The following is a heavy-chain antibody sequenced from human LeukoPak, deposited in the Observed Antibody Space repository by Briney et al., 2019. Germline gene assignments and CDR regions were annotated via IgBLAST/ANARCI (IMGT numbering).Heavy chain of an antibody. J-gene: IGHJ4*02. CDR3: ASLRFIEWFYGIDY. CDR1: GGSINSNFYY. V-gene: IGHV4-39*01. D-gene: IGHD3-3*01. Sequence: SETLSLTCTVSGGSINSNFYYWGWIRQPPGKGLEWIGSIYYSGSTYYNSSLKSRVTISVDTSKSQFSPKLNSVTAADTAVYYCASLRFIEWFYGIDYWGQGTLVTVSS. CDR2: IYYSGST.